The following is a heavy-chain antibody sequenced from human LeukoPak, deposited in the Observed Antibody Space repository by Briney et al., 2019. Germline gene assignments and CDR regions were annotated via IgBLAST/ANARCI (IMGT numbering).Heavy chain of an antibody. Sequence: SETLSLTCTVSGGSITSSSYYWGWIRQPPGKGPQWIGSFYYSGSTYYNPSLKSRVTISVDTSKNQFSLKLSSVTAADTAVYYCARLIGGWFGDYDYWGQGTLVTVSS. CDR3: ARLIGGWFGDYDY. V-gene: IGHV4-39*07. CDR2: FYYSGST. J-gene: IGHJ4*02. D-gene: IGHD3-10*01. CDR1: GGSITSSSYY.